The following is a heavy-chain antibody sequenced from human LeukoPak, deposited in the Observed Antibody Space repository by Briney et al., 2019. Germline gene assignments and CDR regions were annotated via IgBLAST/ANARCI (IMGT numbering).Heavy chain of an antibody. J-gene: IGHJ6*03. V-gene: IGHV1-8*01. CDR2: MNPNSGNT. CDR3: ARSGRLRGWGFGYYYYYYMDV. D-gene: IGHD5-12*01. Sequence: ASVKVSCKASGYTFTSYDINWVRQATGQGLEWMGWMNPNSGNTGYAQKFQGRVTMTRNASISTAYMELSSLRSEDTAVYYCARSGRLRGWGFGYYYYYYMDVWGKGTTVTISS. CDR1: GYTFTSYD.